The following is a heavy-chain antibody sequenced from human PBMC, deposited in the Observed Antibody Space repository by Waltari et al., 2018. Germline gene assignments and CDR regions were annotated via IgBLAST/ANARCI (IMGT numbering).Heavy chain of an antibody. CDR2: ITLSGNT. CDR1: GGSLSGFH. V-gene: IGHV4-34*02. CDR3: ARSVAGVGMEY. J-gene: IGHJ4*02. Sequence: QVQLQQWGAGLLKPSETLSLSCDVSGGSLSGFHWTRIRQTPGKGLEWIGDITLSGNTNSNPSLKGRITVSLDTSRRQLSLRVTPMTAADTGVYFCARSVAGVGMEYWGQGTPVTVSS. D-gene: IGHD6-19*01.